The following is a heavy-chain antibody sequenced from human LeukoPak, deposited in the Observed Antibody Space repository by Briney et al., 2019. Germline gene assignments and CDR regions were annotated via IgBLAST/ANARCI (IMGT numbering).Heavy chain of an antibody. CDR2: IYYSGST. CDR3: ARVLTSGWYVDY. D-gene: IGHD6-19*01. Sequence: SETLSITCTVSGGSISSSSYYWGWIRQPPGKRLEWIGSIYYSGSTYYNPSLKSRVTISVDTSKNQFSLKLSSVTAADTAVYYCARVLTSGWYVDYWGQGTLVTVSS. CDR1: GGSISSSSYY. V-gene: IGHV4-39*07. J-gene: IGHJ4*02.